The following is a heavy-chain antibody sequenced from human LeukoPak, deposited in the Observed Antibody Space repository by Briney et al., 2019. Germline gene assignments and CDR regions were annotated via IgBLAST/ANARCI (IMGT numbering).Heavy chain of an antibody. CDR1: GFTFSTYA. Sequence: GGSLRLSCAASGFTFSTYAMHWVRQAPGKGLEWVVVISYHGIDKFYADSVKGRFTISRDNSKNTLYLQMNSLRAEDTAVYYCARAQTTVTTGGFYWGQGTLVTVSS. CDR3: ARAQTTVTTGGFY. CDR2: ISYHGIDK. J-gene: IGHJ4*02. V-gene: IGHV3-30-3*01. D-gene: IGHD4-17*01.